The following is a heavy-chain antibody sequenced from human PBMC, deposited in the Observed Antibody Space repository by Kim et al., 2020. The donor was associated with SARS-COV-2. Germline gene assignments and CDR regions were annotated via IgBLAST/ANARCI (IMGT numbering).Heavy chain of an antibody. CDR1: GGSISSSSYY. CDR2: IYYSGST. V-gene: IGHV4-39*07. Sequence: SETLSLTCTVSGGSISSSSYYWGWIRQPPGKGLEWIGSIYYSGSTYYNPSLKSRVTISVDTSKNQFSLKLSSVTAADTAVYYCARDMRAAPQPDSILNNWFDPWGQGTLVTVSS. CDR3: ARDMRAAPQPDSILNNWFDP. J-gene: IGHJ5*02. D-gene: IGHD3-16*01.